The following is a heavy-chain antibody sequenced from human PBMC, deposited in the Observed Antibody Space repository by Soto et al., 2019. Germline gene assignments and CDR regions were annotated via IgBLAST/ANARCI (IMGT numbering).Heavy chain of an antibody. V-gene: IGHV1-3*04. CDR3: XXXXXXXXXXXXXXXXMGLDV. Sequence: QVQLVQSGAEEKQPGASVRVSCKTSGYDFSSYAMHWVRQAPGQRLEWMGWINIGSGRTEYSQNLQDRITITRDTXXXXXXXXXXXXXXXXXXXXXXXXXXXXXXXXXXXXXXMGLDVWGQGTTVTVSS. CDR1: GYDFSSYA. CDR2: INIGSGRT. J-gene: IGHJ6*02.